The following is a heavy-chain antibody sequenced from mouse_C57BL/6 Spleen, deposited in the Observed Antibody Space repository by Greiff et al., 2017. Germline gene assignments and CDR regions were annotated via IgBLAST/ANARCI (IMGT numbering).Heavy chain of an antibody. CDR1: GYTFTDYY. J-gene: IGHJ2*01. Sequence: QVQLQQSGAELVRPGASVKLSCKASGYTFTDYYINWVKQRPGQGLEWIARIYPGSGNTYYNEKFKGKATLTAEKSSSTAYMQLSSLTSEDSAVYFCARTDDGYRHYFDYWGQGTTLTVSS. CDR3: ARTDDGYRHYFDY. D-gene: IGHD2-3*01. CDR2: IYPGSGNT. V-gene: IGHV1-76*01.